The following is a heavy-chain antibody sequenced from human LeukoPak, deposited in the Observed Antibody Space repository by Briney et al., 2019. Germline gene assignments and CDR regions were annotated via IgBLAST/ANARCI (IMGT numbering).Heavy chain of an antibody. CDR2: ISGSGGST. J-gene: IGHJ3*02. D-gene: IGHD3-10*01. V-gene: IGHV3-23*01. Sequence: GGSLRLSCAASGFTFSSYAMSWVRQAPGKGLEWVSAISGSGGSTYYADSVKGRFTISRDNSKNTLYLQMNSLRAEDTAVYYCARAEGITMARGGEAFDIWGQGTMVTVSS. CDR3: ARAEGITMARGGEAFDI. CDR1: GFTFSSYA.